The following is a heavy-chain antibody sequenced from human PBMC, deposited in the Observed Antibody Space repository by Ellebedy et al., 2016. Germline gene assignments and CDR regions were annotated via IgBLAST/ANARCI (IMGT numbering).Heavy chain of an antibody. Sequence: SETLSLTCTVSGGSITSYYWSWIRQHPGKGLEWIGYIHYSGSTTYNPSLKSRVPISVDTSKNHFSLKLSSVTAADTAVYYRARADSSRWADPYHYGMDVWGQGTTVSVSS. V-gene: IGHV4-59*01. CDR3: ARADSSRWADPYHYGMDV. J-gene: IGHJ6*02. CDR1: GGSITSYY. D-gene: IGHD6-13*01. CDR2: IHYSGST.